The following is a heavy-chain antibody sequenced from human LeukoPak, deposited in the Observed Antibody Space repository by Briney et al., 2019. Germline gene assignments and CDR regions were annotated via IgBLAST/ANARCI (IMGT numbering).Heavy chain of an antibody. CDR1: GFTFSSYS. CDR2: ISSSSSYI. CDR3: ARAYGDYAEYFQH. V-gene: IGHV3-21*01. J-gene: IGHJ1*01. D-gene: IGHD4-17*01. Sequence: GGSLRLSCAASGFTFSSYSMNWVRQAPGKGLEWVSSISSSSSYIYYADSVKGRFTISRDNAKNSLYLQMNSLRAEDTAVYYCARAYGDYAEYFQHWGQGTLVTVSS.